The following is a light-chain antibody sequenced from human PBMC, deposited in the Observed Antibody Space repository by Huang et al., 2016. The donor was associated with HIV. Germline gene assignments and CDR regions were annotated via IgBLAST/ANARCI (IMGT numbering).Light chain of an antibody. Sequence: DVQMTQSPSSLSASIGDRVTITCQASQDISNYLNWYQQKPGKAPKLLIYDASSLEIGVPSRFSGSGSGTYFTFTITSLQPEDIATYYCQQYDNLPPALTFGGGTKVEIK. CDR1: QDISNY. CDR2: DAS. J-gene: IGKJ4*01. V-gene: IGKV1-33*01. CDR3: QQYDNLPPALT.